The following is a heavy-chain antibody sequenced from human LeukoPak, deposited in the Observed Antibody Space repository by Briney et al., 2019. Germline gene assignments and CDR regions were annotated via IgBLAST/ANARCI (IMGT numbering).Heavy chain of an antibody. CDR1: GGSISSYY. J-gene: IGHJ4*02. CDR3: ARGPVYGDNRGVDY. CDR2: IYYSGSS. Sequence: SETLSLTCTVSGGSISSYYWSWIRQPPGKGLEWIGYIYYSGSSNYNPTLKSRVTISVDTSKNQFSLKLSSVTAADTAVYYCARGPVYGDNRGVDYWGQGTLVTVSS. D-gene: IGHD4-23*01. V-gene: IGHV4-59*01.